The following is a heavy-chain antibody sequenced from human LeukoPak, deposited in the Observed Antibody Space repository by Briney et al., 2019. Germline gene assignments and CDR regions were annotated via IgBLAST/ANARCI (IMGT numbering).Heavy chain of an antibody. Sequence: ASVKVSCKASGYTFIDYYMHWVRQAPGQGLEWMGWINPNSGVTNYAQKFQGRVTMTRDTSISTAYMEVSRLRSDDTAVYYCARGEVNIGLNSWGQGIPVTVSS. V-gene: IGHV1-2*02. CDR2: INPNSGVT. CDR1: GYTFIDYY. D-gene: IGHD5-12*01. CDR3: ARGEVNIGLNS. J-gene: IGHJ4*02.